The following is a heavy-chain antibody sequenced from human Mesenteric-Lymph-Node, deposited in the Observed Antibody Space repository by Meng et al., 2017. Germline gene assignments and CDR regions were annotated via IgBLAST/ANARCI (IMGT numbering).Heavy chain of an antibody. CDR3: VRDFRVTDL. CDR1: GYNFTGQW. Sequence: QVQLVQSGPEVKNPGASGKVSCKASGYNFTGQWIHWVRQAPGQGPEWMGRIHPNGGGTNSAQKFQGRITMTTDTSISTAYLELSRLRPDDTAVYYCVRDFRVTDLWGQGTLVTVSS. V-gene: IGHV1-2*06. CDR2: IHPNGGGT. D-gene: IGHD4-11*01. J-gene: IGHJ4*02.